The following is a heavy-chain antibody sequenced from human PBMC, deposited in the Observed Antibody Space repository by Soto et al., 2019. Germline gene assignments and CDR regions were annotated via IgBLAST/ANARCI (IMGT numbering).Heavy chain of an antibody. V-gene: IGHV4-30-4*01. D-gene: IGHD3-22*01. CDR2: IYYSGST. CDR3: ARGPPFDYYDSSYFDY. J-gene: IGHJ4*02. CDR1: GGSISSGDYY. Sequence: ASETLSLTCTVSGGSISSGDYYWSWIRQPPGKGLEWIGYIYYSGSTYYNPSLKSRVTISVDTSKNQFSLKLSSVTAADTAVYYCARGPPFDYYDSSYFDYWGQGTLVTVSS.